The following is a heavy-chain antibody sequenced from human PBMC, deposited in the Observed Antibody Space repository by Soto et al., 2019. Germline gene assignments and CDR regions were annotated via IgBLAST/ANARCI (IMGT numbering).Heavy chain of an antibody. CDR2: IIPIFGTA. V-gene: IGHV1-69*13. Sequence: SVKVSCKASGGTFSSYSISWVRQAPGQGLEWMGGIIPIFGTANYAQKFQGRVTITADESTSTAYMELSSLRSEDTAVYYCARSTNTVTTSYWFDPWGQGTLVTVSS. CDR1: GGTFSSYS. CDR3: ARSTNTVTTSYWFDP. J-gene: IGHJ5*02. D-gene: IGHD4-17*01.